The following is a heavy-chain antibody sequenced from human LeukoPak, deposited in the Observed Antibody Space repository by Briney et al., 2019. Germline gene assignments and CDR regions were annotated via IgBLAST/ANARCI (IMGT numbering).Heavy chain of an antibody. D-gene: IGHD6-19*01. CDR1: GFTFSSYA. CDR3: AKDPDIAVAGTGDY. J-gene: IGHJ4*02. CDR2: ISGSGGST. V-gene: IGHV3-23*01. Sequence: KAGGSLRLSCAACGFTFSSYAMSWVRQAPGKGLEWVSAISGSGGSTYYADSVKGRFTISRDNSKNTLYLQMNSLRAEDTAVYYCAKDPDIAVAGTGDYWGQGTLVTVSS.